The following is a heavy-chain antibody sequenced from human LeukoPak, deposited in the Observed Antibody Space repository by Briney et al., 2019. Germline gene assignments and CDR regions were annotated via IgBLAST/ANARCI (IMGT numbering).Heavy chain of an antibody. CDR2: INWNSGRL. V-gene: IGHV3-9*01. D-gene: IGHD3-10*01. CDR3: AKGELLWFGELFDY. Sequence: GGSLRLSCAATGFTFDDYTMHWVRQAPGKGLEWVADINWNSGRLGYADFAQGRFTISRDNAKSSLFLQMNSLRAEDTAVYYCAKGELLWFGELFDYWGQGTLVTVSS. J-gene: IGHJ4*02. CDR1: GFTFDDYT.